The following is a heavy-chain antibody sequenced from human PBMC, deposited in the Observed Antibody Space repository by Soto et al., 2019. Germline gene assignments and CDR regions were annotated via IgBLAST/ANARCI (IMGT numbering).Heavy chain of an antibody. J-gene: IGHJ3*02. CDR1: GFTFSGSA. Sequence: EVQLVESGGGLVQPGGSLKLSCAASGFTFSGSAMHWVRQASGKGLEWVGRIRSKANSYATTYAASVKGRFTISRDDSTNTAYLQMNSLKTEDAAVYYCTRWELGLRIAFDIWAQGTKVTVSS. V-gene: IGHV3-73*01. CDR2: IRSKANSYAT. D-gene: IGHD5-12*01. CDR3: TRWELGLRIAFDI.